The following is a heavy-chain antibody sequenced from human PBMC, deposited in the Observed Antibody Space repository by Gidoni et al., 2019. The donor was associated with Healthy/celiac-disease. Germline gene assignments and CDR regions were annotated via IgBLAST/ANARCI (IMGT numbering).Heavy chain of an antibody. D-gene: IGHD6-6*01. CDR3: AKGGKYSRTVALDAFDI. CDR1: GFTFSSYA. Sequence: EVQLLESGGGLVQPGGSLRLSCAASGFTFSSYAMSWVRQAPGKGLEWVSAISGSGGSTYYADSVKGRFTISRDNSKNTLYLQMNSLRAEDTAVYYCAKGGKYSRTVALDAFDIWGQGTMVTVSS. J-gene: IGHJ3*02. CDR2: ISGSGGST. V-gene: IGHV3-23*01.